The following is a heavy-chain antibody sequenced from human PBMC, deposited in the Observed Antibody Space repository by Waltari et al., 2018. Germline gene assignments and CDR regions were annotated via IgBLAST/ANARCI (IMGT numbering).Heavy chain of an antibody. CDR1: GGSISSSSYY. V-gene: IGHV4-39*07. CDR2: IYYSGST. D-gene: IGHD3-9*01. Sequence: QLQLQESGPGLVKPSETLSLTCTVSGGSISSSSYYWGWIRQPPGKGLEWIGSIYYSGSTYYNPSLKSRVTISVDTSKNQFSLKLSSVTAADTAVYYCARINYDILTGYYPAMDVWGKGTTVTISS. J-gene: IGHJ6*03. CDR3: ARINYDILTGYYPAMDV.